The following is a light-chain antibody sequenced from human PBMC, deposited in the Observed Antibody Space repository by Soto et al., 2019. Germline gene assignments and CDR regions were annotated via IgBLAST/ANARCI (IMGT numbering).Light chain of an antibody. Sequence: IVLTQSPGTLSLSPGERATLSCRASQSVSSTYLAWYQQPPGQAPRLLIYGVSNRATGIPDRFSGSGSGTDFTLIITRLEPEDFAVYYCQLHSGSPPEYIFGQGTKLEIK. J-gene: IGKJ2*01. CDR3: QLHSGSPPEYI. CDR1: QSVSSTY. CDR2: GVS. V-gene: IGKV3-20*01.